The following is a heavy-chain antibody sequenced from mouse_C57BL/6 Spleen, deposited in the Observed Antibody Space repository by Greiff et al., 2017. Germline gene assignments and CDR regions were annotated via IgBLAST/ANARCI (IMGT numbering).Heavy chain of an antibody. CDR3: ARRYYYGSSYLGWYFDV. CDR1: GFSLSTSGMG. V-gene: IGHV8-12*01. J-gene: IGHJ1*03. D-gene: IGHD1-1*01. Sequence: QVTLKESGPGILQSSQTLSLTCSFSGFSLSTSGMGVSWIRQPSGKGLEWLAHIYWDDDKRYNPSLKSRLTISKDTSRNQVFLKITSVDTADTATYYCARRYYYGSSYLGWYFDVWGTGTTVTVSS. CDR2: IYWDDDK.